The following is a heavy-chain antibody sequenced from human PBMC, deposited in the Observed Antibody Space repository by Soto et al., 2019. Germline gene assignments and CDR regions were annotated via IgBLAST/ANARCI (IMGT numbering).Heavy chain of an antibody. CDR3: AAVIPATRYFAY. CDR2: IYHSGTT. D-gene: IGHD2-15*01. Sequence: SETLSLTCTVSGGSIGNDDYSWSWVRQPPGKGLEWIGYIYHSGTTYYNPSLTSRVTISVDGSNNQFSLKLTSMTAADTAVYYCAAVIPATRYFAYWGQGILVTVSS. V-gene: IGHV4-30-2*01. CDR1: GGSIGNDDYS. J-gene: IGHJ4*02.